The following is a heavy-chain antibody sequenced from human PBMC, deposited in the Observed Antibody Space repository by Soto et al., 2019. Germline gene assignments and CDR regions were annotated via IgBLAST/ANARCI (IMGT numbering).Heavy chain of an antibody. CDR1: GGTFSSYA. D-gene: IGHD3-22*01. CDR3: ARNELLDYYDSSGYYFDY. J-gene: IGHJ4*02. CDR2: IIPIFGTA. V-gene: IGHV1-69*06. Sequence: SVKVSCKASGGTFSSYAISWVRQAPGQGLEWMGGIIPIFGTANYAQKFQGRVTITADKSTSTAYMELSSLRSEDTAVYYCARNELLDYYDSSGYYFDYWGQGTLVTSPQ.